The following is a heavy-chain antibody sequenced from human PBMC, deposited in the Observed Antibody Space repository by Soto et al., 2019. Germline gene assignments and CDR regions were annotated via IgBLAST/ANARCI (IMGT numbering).Heavy chain of an antibody. CDR1: GYTFTSYA. D-gene: IGHD1-26*01. J-gene: IGHJ4*02. CDR3: ARGFTGSYLGLDY. Sequence: ASVKVSCKASGYTFTSYAIHWVRQAPGQRLEWMGWIITGNGNTKYSQKFQGRVTITRDTSASTAYMELSSLRSEDTAVYYCARGFTGSYLGLDYWGQGTLVTVSS. V-gene: IGHV1-3*04. CDR2: IITGNGNT.